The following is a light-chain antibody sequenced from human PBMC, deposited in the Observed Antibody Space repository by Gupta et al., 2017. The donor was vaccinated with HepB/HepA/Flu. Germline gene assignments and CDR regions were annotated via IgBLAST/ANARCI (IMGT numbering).Light chain of an antibody. CDR3: CSYAGSSTPYV. CDR1: SSAVGSYNL. J-gene: IGLJ1*01. V-gene: IGLV2-23*02. CDR2: EVS. Sequence: QSALTQPASVSGSPGQSLTISCTETSSAVGSYNLVSWYQQHPGKAPKLMIYEVSKRPSGVSNRFSGSKSGNTASLTISGVQAEDEADYYCCSYAGSSTPYVFGTGTKVTVL.